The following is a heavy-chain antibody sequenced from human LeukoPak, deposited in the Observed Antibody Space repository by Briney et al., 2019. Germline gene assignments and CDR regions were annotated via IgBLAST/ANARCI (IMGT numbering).Heavy chain of an antibody. CDR2: IYYSGST. Sequence: PGGSLRLSCAASGFTFSSYAMHWIRQPPGKGLEWIGYIYYSGSTNYNPSLKSRVTISVDTSKNQFSLKLSSVTAADTAVYYCARLATPSTMAARGRSWFESWGQGTLVTVSS. CDR3: ARLATPSTMAARGRSWFES. J-gene: IGHJ5*01. V-gene: IGHV4-59*01. CDR1: GFTFSSYA. D-gene: IGHD6-6*01.